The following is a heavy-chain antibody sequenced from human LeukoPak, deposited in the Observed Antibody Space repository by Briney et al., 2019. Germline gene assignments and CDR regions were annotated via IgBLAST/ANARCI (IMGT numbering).Heavy chain of an antibody. D-gene: IGHD4-17*01. CDR2: IYYRGST. CDR3: ASHYGDGAFDY. J-gene: IGHJ4*02. CDR1: GGSISSYY. Sequence: SETLSLTCTVSGGSISSYYWSWIRQPPGKGLEWIGYIYYRGSTNYNPSLKSRVTISVDTSKNQFSLKLSSVTAADTAVYYCASHYGDGAFDYWGQGTLVTVSS. V-gene: IGHV4-59*12.